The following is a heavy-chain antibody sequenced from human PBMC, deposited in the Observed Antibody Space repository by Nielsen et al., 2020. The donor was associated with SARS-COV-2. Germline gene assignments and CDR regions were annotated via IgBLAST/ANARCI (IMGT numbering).Heavy chain of an antibody. Sequence: GESLKISCAASGFTFSSYAMSWVRQAPGKGLEWVSAISGSGGSTYYADSVKGRFTISRDNSKNTLYLQMNSLRAEDTAVYYCAKDSGLRFLEWFGGGNYYGMDVWGQGTTVTVSS. CDR1: GFTFSSYA. D-gene: IGHD3-3*01. CDR3: AKDSGLRFLEWFGGGNYYGMDV. V-gene: IGHV3-23*01. J-gene: IGHJ6*02. CDR2: ISGSGGST.